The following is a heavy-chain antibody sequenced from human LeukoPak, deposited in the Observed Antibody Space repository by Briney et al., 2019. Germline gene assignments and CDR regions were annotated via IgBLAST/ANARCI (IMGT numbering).Heavy chain of an antibody. CDR3: ARIAVAVSGTGYFDS. CDR2: IYRSGLT. V-gene: IGHV4-4*02. CDR1: GGSISSSNW. D-gene: IGHD6-19*01. J-gene: IGHJ4*02. Sequence: SGTLSLTCAVSGGSISSSNWWTWVRQPPGKGLEWLGEIYRSGLTNYNPSLKSRLTISVDTSKNQFSLKLTSLTAADTAVYYCARIAVAVSGTGYFDSWGQGTLVTVSS.